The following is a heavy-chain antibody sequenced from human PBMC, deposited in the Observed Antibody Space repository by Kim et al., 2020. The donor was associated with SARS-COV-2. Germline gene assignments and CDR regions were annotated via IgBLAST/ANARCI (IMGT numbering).Heavy chain of an antibody. CDR2: IHHSGGT. Sequence: SETLSLTCNVSDGSISGYYWGWIRQSPGKGLEWIGYIHHSGGTNYSPSLKGRVILSVDTSKRQISLRMSSVSAADTAIYYCARLGVRGASCSGGSCYAEYWGRGILVTVSS. CDR3: ARLGVRGASCSGGSCYAEY. J-gene: IGHJ4*02. V-gene: IGHV4-59*13. D-gene: IGHD2-15*01. CDR1: DGSISGYY.